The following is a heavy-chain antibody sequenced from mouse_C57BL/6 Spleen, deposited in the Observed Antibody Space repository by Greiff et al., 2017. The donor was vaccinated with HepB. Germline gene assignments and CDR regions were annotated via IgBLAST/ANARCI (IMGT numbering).Heavy chain of an antibody. D-gene: IGHD2-10*01. CDR1: GYTLTSYW. Sequence: VKLQQPGAELVKPGASVKLSCKASGYTLTSYWMHWVKQRPGQGLEWIGMIHPNSGSTNYNEKFKSKATLTVDKSSSTAYMQLSSLTSEDSAVYYCARILLWSYFDYWGQGTTLTVSS. CDR3: ARILLWSYFDY. J-gene: IGHJ2*01. V-gene: IGHV1-64*01. CDR2: IHPNSGST.